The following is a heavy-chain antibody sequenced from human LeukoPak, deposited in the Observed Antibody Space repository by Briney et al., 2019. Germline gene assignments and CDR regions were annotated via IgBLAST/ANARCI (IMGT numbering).Heavy chain of an antibody. Sequence: NTSETLSLTCAVYGGSFSGYYWSWIRQPPGKGLEWIGEINHSGSTNYNPSLRSRVTISVDTSKNQFFLKLSSVTAADTAVYYCARSTVVRGAFDYWGQGTLVTVSS. D-gene: IGHD4-23*01. V-gene: IGHV4-34*01. CDR2: INHSGST. CDR3: ARSTVVRGAFDY. J-gene: IGHJ4*02. CDR1: GGSFSGYY.